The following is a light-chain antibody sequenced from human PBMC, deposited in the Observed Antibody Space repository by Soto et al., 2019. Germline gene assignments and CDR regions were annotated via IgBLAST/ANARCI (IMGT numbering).Light chain of an antibody. V-gene: IGKV3-11*01. CDR2: DAS. Sequence: EIVLTHAPATLSLSLGERATLSCRASQSVISYLAWYQQKPGQAPRLLIYDASNRATGIPARFSGSGSGTDFTLTISSLEPEDVAVYYCQQRSNWPWTFGQGTKVEIK. J-gene: IGKJ1*01. CDR1: QSVISY. CDR3: QQRSNWPWT.